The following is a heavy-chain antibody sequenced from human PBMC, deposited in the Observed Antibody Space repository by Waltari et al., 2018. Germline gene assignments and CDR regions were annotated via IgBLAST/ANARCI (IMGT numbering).Heavy chain of an antibody. CDR3: ARDPLHYYGSGSLYYFDY. J-gene: IGHJ4*02. CDR1: GFTFSSYA. D-gene: IGHD3-10*01. Sequence: EVQLLESGGGLVQPGGSLRLSCAASGFTFSSYAMSWVRQAPGKGLEWVSCITSSSSYIYYTDSVKGRFTISRDNAKNSLYLQMNSLRAEDTAVYYCARDPLHYYGSGSLYYFDYWGQGTLVTVSS. CDR2: ITSSSSYI. V-gene: IGHV3-21*01.